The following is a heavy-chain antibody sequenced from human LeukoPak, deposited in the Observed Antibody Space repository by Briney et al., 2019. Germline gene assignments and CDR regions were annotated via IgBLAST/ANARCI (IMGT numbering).Heavy chain of an antibody. Sequence: ASVTVSCKASGYTFTSYGISWVRQAPGQGLEWMGWISAYNGNTNYAQKLQGRVTMTTDTSTSTAYMELRSLRSDDTAVYYCARGGRVGAWYNWFDPWGQGTLVTVSS. D-gene: IGHD1-26*01. V-gene: IGHV1-18*01. CDR2: ISAYNGNT. J-gene: IGHJ5*02. CDR3: ARGGRVGAWYNWFDP. CDR1: GYTFTSYG.